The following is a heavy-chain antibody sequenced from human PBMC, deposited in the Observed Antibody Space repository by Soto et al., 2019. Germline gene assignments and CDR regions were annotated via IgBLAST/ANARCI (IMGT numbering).Heavy chain of an antibody. J-gene: IGHJ6*02. CDR3: ARVGDTAAYYYYYGMDV. V-gene: IGHV3-30-3*01. D-gene: IGHD5-18*01. CDR2: ISYDGSNK. CDR1: GFTFSSYA. Sequence: TGGSLRLSCAASGFTFSSYAMHWVRQAPCKGLEWVAVISYDGSNKYYADSVKGRFTISRDNSKNTLYLQMNSLRAEDTAVYYCARVGDTAAYYYYYGMDVWGQGTTVTVSS.